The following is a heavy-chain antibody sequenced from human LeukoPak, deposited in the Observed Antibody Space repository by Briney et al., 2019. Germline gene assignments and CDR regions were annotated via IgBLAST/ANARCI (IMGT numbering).Heavy chain of an antibody. V-gene: IGHV3-21*01. Sequence: PGGSLRLSCTVSGFTFSSFGMNWVRQAPGKGLEWVSSISSSSSYIYYADSVKGRFTISRDNAKNSLYLQMNSLRAEDTAVYYCASIVATCHWGQGTLVTVSS. CDR2: ISSSSSYI. CDR1: GFTFSSFG. D-gene: IGHD5-12*01. CDR3: ASIVATCH. J-gene: IGHJ4*02.